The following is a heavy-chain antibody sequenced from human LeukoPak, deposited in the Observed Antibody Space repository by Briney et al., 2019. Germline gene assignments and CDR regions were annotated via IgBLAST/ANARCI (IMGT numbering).Heavy chain of an antibody. Sequence: PSETLSLTCAVYGGSFSGYYWSWIRQPPGKGLEWTGEINHSGSTNYNPSLKSRVTISVDTSKNQFSLKLSSVTAADTAVYYCARPSTVTTNYFDYWGQGTLVTVSS. J-gene: IGHJ4*02. CDR3: ARPSTVTTNYFDY. CDR1: GGSFSGYY. V-gene: IGHV4-34*01. D-gene: IGHD4-17*01. CDR2: INHSGST.